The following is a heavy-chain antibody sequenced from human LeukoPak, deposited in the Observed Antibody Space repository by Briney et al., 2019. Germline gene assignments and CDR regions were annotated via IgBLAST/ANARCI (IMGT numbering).Heavy chain of an antibody. CDR1: GYTFTGYY. CDR3: ARRGGYSGYRYYYYMDV. Sequence: ASVKVSCKASGYTFTGYYMHWVRQAPGQGLEWMGWINPNSGGTNYAQKFQGRVTITRNTSISTAYMELSSLRSEDTAVYYCARRGGYSGYRYYYYMDVWGKGTTVTVSS. D-gene: IGHD5-12*01. CDR2: INPNSGGT. V-gene: IGHV1-2*02. J-gene: IGHJ6*03.